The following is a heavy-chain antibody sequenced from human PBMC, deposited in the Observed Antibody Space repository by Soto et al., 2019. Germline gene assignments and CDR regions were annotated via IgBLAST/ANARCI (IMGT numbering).Heavy chain of an antibody. Sequence: QVQLVQSGAEVKKPGSSVKVSCEASGGTVSAYTINWVRQAPGQGLEWMGRIISILDIPNYAQKFQGRLTIIADTSTSTTYMELRNLRSEDTATYYCARANGTSSLDYWGQGTLVTVSS. CDR2: IISILDIP. J-gene: IGHJ4*02. D-gene: IGHD6-6*01. V-gene: IGHV1-69*02. CDR1: GGTVSAYT. CDR3: ARANGTSSLDY.